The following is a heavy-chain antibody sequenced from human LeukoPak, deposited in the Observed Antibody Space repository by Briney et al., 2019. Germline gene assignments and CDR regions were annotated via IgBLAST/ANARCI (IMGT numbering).Heavy chain of an antibody. D-gene: IGHD6-19*01. V-gene: IGHV3-30*02. CDR1: GFTFSSYG. Sequence: PGGSLRLSCAASGFTFSSYGMHWVRQAPGKGPEWVAFIRYDGSNKYYADSVKGRFTISTDNAKNSLYLQMNSLRAEDTALYYCAKDIGAVAGYAFDIWGQGTMVTVSS. CDR3: AKDIGAVAGYAFDI. CDR2: IRYDGSNK. J-gene: IGHJ3*02.